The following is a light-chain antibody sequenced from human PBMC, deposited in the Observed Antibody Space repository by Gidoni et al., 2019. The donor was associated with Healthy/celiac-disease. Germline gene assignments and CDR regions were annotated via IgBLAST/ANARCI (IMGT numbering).Light chain of an antibody. Sequence: QSALTPPAPSSVSPGQSITLSRTGTSSDVGGYYADSWYQQHPSKAPELMIDDVSNRPSGVSNHFSGSTSSNTASLTIAGLQAEDEDDYYCSSYTSSSALVFGGGTKLTVL. V-gene: IGLV2-14*03. CDR3: SSYTSSSALV. CDR1: SSDVGGYYA. J-gene: IGLJ2*01. CDR2: DVS.